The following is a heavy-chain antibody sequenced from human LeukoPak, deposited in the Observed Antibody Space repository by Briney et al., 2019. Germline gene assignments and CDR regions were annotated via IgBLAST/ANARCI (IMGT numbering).Heavy chain of an antibody. CDR1: GGSVSSGSYY. Sequence: PSETLSLTCTVSGGSVSSGSYYWSWIRQPPGKGLEWIGYIYYSGSTNYNPSLKSRVTISVDTSKNQFSLKLSSVTTADTAVYYCARDRGPRFDPWGQGTLVTVSS. D-gene: IGHD3-10*01. CDR2: IYYSGST. V-gene: IGHV4-61*01. J-gene: IGHJ5*02. CDR3: ARDRGPRFDP.